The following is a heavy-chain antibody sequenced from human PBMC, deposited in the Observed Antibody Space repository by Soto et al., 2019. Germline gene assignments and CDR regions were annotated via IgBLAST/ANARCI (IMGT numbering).Heavy chain of an antibody. CDR2: IYHSGST. Sequence: SETPSLTCNVSGGSISSGGYSWSWIRQPPGKGLEWIGYIYHSGSTYYNPSLKSRVTISVDRSKNQFSLKLSSVTAADTAVYYCARVPGPWGQGTLVTVSS. J-gene: IGHJ5*02. V-gene: IGHV4-30-2*01. CDR1: GGSISSGGYS. CDR3: ARVPGP.